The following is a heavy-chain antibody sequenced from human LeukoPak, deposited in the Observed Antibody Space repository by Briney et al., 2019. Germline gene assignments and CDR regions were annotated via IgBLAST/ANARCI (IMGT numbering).Heavy chain of an antibody. D-gene: IGHD3-10*01. CDR3: AARGGPGSFDAFDI. V-gene: IGHV7-4-1*02. J-gene: IGHJ3*02. CDR1: GHTLSSYA. CDR2: INPNTGSP. Sequence: ASVKVSCKAFGHTLSSYAMTWVRQAPGQGLEWMGWINPNTGSPIYAQDFKGRFVFSLDTSVNTAYLQISSLKPEDSAVYYCAARGGPGSFDAFDIWGQGTMVTVSP.